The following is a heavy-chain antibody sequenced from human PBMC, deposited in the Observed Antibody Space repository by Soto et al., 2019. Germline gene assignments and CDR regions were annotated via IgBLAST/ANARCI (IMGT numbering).Heavy chain of an antibody. Sequence: PSETLSLTCTVSGGSISSGDYYWSWIRQPPGKGLEWIGYIYYSGSTYYNPSLKSRVTISVDTSKNQFSLKLSSVTAADTAVYYCARDYYDSSGYYYSPWFDPWGQGTLVTVSS. J-gene: IGHJ5*02. CDR2: IYYSGST. CDR1: GGSISSGDYY. CDR3: ARDYYDSSGYYYSPWFDP. D-gene: IGHD3-22*01. V-gene: IGHV4-30-4*01.